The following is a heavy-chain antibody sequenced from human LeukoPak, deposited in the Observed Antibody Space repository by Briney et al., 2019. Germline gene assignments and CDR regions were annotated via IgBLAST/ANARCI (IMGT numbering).Heavy chain of an antibody. Sequence: ASVKVSCKASGYTFTSYGISWVRQAPGQGLEWMGWISAYNGNTNYAQKLQGRVTMTTDTSTSTAYMELRSLRSDDTAVYYCARAERITIFGVVIRTYAFDIWGQGTMDTVSS. CDR3: ARAERITIFGVVIRTYAFDI. D-gene: IGHD3-3*01. J-gene: IGHJ3*02. CDR1: GYTFTSYG. V-gene: IGHV1-18*01. CDR2: ISAYNGNT.